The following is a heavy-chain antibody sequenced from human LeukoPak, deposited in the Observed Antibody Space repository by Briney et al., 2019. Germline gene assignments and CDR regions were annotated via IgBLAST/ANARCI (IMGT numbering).Heavy chain of an antibody. CDR3: ARDREYDVLTGDG. CDR2: INPNSGGT. V-gene: IGHV1-2*02. CDR1: GYTFTGYY. D-gene: IGHD3-9*01. J-gene: IGHJ4*02. Sequence: ASGKVSSKASGYTFTGYYMHWVRQAPGQGLEWRGWINPNSGGTTYAQKFEGRVNMTRDTSISTAFMELSGLRPDDTAMYYCARDREYDVLTGDGWGQGTLVTVSS.